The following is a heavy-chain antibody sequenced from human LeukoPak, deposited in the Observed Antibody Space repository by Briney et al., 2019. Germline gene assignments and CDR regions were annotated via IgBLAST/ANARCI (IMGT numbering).Heavy chain of an antibody. Sequence: GGSLRLSCAASGFTFSNAWMSWVRQAPGKGLEWVGRIKSKTDGGTTDYAAPVKGRFTISRDDSKNTLYLQMNSLKTEDTAVYYCTRELYDYVWGSYRYDVFDIWGQGTMVTVSS. CDR3: TRELYDYVWGSYRYDVFDI. CDR1: GFTFSNAW. J-gene: IGHJ3*02. V-gene: IGHV3-15*01. D-gene: IGHD3-16*02. CDR2: IKSKTDGGTT.